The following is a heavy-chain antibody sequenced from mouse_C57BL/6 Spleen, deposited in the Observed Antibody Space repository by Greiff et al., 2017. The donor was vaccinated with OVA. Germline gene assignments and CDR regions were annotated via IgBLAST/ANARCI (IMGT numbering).Heavy chain of an antibody. V-gene: IGHV1-62-2*01. CDR2: FYPGSGSI. Sequence: VMLVESGAELVKPGASVKLSCKASGYTFTEYTIHWVKQRSGQGLEWIGWFYPGSGSIKYNEKFKDKATLTADKSSSTVYMELSRLTSEDSAVYFCARHEGDGYRDYWYFDVWGTGTTVTVSS. J-gene: IGHJ1*03. CDR3: ARHEGDGYRDYWYFDV. CDR1: GYTFTEYT. D-gene: IGHD2-3*01.